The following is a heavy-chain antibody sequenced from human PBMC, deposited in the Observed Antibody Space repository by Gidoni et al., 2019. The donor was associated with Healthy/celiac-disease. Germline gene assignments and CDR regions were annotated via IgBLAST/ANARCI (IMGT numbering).Heavy chain of an antibody. CDR3: ARGHCSSTSCYGAFDI. J-gene: IGHJ3*02. D-gene: IGHD2-2*01. CDR2: INHSGST. CDR1: GGSFSGYY. Sequence: QVQLQQWGAGLLKPSETLSLTCAVYGGSFSGYYWSWIRQPPGKGLEWIGEINHSGSTNYNPSLKSRVTISVDTSKNQFSLKLSSVTAADTAVYYCARGHCSSTSCYGAFDIWGQGTMVTVSS. V-gene: IGHV4-34*01.